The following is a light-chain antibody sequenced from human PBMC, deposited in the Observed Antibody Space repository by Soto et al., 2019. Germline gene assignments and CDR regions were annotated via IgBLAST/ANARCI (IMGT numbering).Light chain of an antibody. CDR1: SSNIGTYS. J-gene: IGLJ1*01. V-gene: IGLV1-44*01. CDR3: AAWDDSLNGCV. Sequence: QSVLTQPPSASGTPGQRVTISCSGSSSNIGTYSVSWYQQFPGTAPRLLIYSANQRPSGVPDRFSASKSGASASLAISGLQSEDEADFYCAAWDDSLNGCVFGTGTKVTVL. CDR2: SAN.